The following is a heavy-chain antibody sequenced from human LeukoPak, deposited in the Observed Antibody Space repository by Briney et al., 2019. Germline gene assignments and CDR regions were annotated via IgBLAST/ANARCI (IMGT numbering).Heavy chain of an antibody. V-gene: IGHV4-30-2*01. J-gene: IGHJ4*02. Sequence: SETLSLTCAVSGGSISSGGYSWSWIRQPPGKGLEWIGYIYHSGSTYYNPSLKSRVTISVDRSKNQFSLKLSSVTAADTAVYYCARGVPSYDYVWGSYRFDYWGQGTLATVSS. CDR3: ARGVPSYDYVWGSYRFDY. CDR1: GGSISSGGYS. CDR2: IYHSGST. D-gene: IGHD3-16*02.